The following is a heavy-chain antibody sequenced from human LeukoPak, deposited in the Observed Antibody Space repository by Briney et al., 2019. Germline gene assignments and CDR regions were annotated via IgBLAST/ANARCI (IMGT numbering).Heavy chain of an antibody. D-gene: IGHD3-22*01. CDR1: GFTFSSYG. CDR3: AKGEADDSSGADAFDI. CDR2: IWYDGSNK. Sequence: QPGRSLRLSCAASGFTFSSYGMHWVRQAPGKGLGWVAVIWYDGSNKYYADSVKGRFTISRDNSKNTLYLQMNSPRAEDTAVYYCAKGEADDSSGADAFDIWGQGTMVTVSS. V-gene: IGHV3-33*06. J-gene: IGHJ3*02.